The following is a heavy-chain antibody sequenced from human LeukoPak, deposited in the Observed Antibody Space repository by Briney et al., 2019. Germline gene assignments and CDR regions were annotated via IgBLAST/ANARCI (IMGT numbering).Heavy chain of an antibody. D-gene: IGHD6-13*01. Sequence: GESLKISCKGSGYNFAHDWIGWVRQMPGKGLEWMGIIFPDDSDTRYSPSFQGQVTISADKSISTAYLQWSSLKASDTAMYYCARHGGIAASRPYFDYWGQGTLVTVSS. CDR1: GYNFAHDW. CDR3: ARHGGIAASRPYFDY. J-gene: IGHJ4*02. V-gene: IGHV5-51*01. CDR2: IFPDDSDT.